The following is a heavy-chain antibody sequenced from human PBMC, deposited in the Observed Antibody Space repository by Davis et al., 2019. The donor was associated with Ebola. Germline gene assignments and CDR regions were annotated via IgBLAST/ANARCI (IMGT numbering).Heavy chain of an antibody. D-gene: IGHD6-19*01. Sequence: GGSLRLSCAASGFTFSGSAIHWVRQASGKGLEWVGRIRSKANSYATEYAASVKGRFTISRDDSKNTAYLQMNSLKTEDTAVYYCTRSPWAVAGYLDFWGQGALVTVSS. J-gene: IGHJ4*02. CDR1: GFTFSGSA. CDR2: IRSKANSYAT. CDR3: TRSPWAVAGYLDF. V-gene: IGHV3-73*01.